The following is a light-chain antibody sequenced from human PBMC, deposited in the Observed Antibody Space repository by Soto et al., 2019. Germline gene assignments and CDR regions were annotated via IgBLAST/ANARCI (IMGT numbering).Light chain of an antibody. CDR3: QHTLKWPPT. J-gene: IGKJ1*01. CDR2: GVS. V-gene: IGKV3-15*01. CDR1: QSISSS. Sequence: ENVLTQSPGTLSLSPGERATLSCRASQSISSSFLAWYQQKPGQAPRLLIYGVSARAAGIPARFSGSGSATEFTLTISSLQSEDFALYYCQHTLKWPPTFGQGTKVDIK.